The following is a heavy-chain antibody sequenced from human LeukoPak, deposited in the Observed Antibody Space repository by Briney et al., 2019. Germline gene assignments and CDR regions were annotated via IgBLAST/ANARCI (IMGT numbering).Heavy chain of an antibody. J-gene: IGHJ4*02. CDR2: ISGSGGST. CDR3: AKDRSITIFGVVIIPDY. CDR1: GFTFSSYA. V-gene: IGHV3-23*01. Sequence: GGSLRLSCAASGFTFSSYAMSWVRQAPGKGLEWVSAISGSGGSTCYADSVKGRFTISRDNSKNTLYLQMNSLRAEDTAVYYCAKDRSITIFGVVIIPDYWGQGTLVTVSS. D-gene: IGHD3-3*01.